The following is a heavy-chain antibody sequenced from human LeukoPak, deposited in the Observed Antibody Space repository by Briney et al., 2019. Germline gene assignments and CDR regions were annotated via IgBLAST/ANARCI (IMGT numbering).Heavy chain of an antibody. J-gene: IGHJ3*02. CDR3: AREVYYARSGYLKAFHI. V-gene: IGHV1-2*02. Sequence: PGASVKVSCKASGYTFTGYYMHWVRQAPGQGLEWMGWINPNSGGTNYAQKFQGRVTMTRDTSISTAYMELSRLRSDDTAVYYCAREVYYARSGYLKAFHIWGQGTMVTVSS. CDR1: GYTFTGYY. CDR2: INPNSGGT. D-gene: IGHD3-22*01.